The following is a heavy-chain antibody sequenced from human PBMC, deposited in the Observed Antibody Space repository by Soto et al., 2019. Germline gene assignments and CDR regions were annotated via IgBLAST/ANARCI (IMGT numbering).Heavy chain of an antibody. J-gene: IGHJ6*02. D-gene: IGHD4-17*01. CDR2: IFSDNER. V-gene: IGHV2-26*01. Sequence: LXNTTETLTLTCTVSVFSLSTGRMGVSCIRQPPGKALEWLAHIFSDNERSYSTSMQGRLTISKDPSGSQVVLSMTNLDPVDTGTYYCVRMNADSYQFYYAMDVWGQGTTVTVSS. CDR3: VRMNADSYQFYYAMDV. CDR1: VFSLSTGRMG.